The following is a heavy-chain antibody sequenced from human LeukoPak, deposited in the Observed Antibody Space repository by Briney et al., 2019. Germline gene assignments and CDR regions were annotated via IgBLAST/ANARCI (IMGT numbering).Heavy chain of an antibody. Sequence: GGSLRLSCAVSGITSENYVMHWVRQAPGKGLEWVSGISWNSGYLGYADSVKGRFTISRDNAKNSLYLQMNSLRAEDTALYYCAKDIGTGGTGWYFDLWGRGTLVTVSS. CDR1: GITSENYV. D-gene: IGHD6-13*01. CDR2: ISWNSGYL. V-gene: IGHV3-9*02. J-gene: IGHJ2*01. CDR3: AKDIGTGGTGWYFDL.